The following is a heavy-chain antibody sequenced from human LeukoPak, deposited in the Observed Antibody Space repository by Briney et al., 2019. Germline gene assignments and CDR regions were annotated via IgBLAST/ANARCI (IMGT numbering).Heavy chain of an antibody. CDR3: ARVWYSSGYYYPGGNYYYYYMDV. CDR1: GYTFTSYD. D-gene: IGHD3-22*01. Sequence: ASVKVSCKASGYTFTSYDINWVRQATGQGLEWMGWMNPNSGNTGYAQEFQGRVTITRNTSISTAYMELSSLRSEDTAVYYCARVWYSSGYYYPGGNYYYYYMDVWGKGTTVTVSS. J-gene: IGHJ6*03. V-gene: IGHV1-8*03. CDR2: MNPNSGNT.